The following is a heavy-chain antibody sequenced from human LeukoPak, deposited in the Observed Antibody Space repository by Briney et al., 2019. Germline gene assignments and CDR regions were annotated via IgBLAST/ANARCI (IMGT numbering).Heavy chain of an antibody. CDR2: ISGSGDRT. CDR1: GFTFSSFA. V-gene: IGHV3-23*01. Sequence: GGSLRLSCAASGFTFSSFAMSWVRQAPGKGLEWVSAISGSGDRTYYADSVKGRFTISRDNSKNTLYLQMNSLRAEDTAVYYCAKDRGEHWFDPWGQGTLVTVSS. J-gene: IGHJ5*02. D-gene: IGHD2-21*01. CDR3: AKDRGEHWFDP.